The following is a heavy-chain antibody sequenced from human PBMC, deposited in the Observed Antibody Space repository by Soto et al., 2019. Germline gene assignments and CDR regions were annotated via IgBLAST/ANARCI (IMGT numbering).Heavy chain of an antibody. V-gene: IGHV4-59*01. D-gene: IGHD3-10*01. J-gene: IGHJ6*02. CDR1: GGSISSYY. CDR3: ARGGYYYGSGRRNMDV. CDR2: IYYSGST. Sequence: PSETLSLTCTVSGGSISSYYWSWIRQPPGKGLEWIGYIYYSGSTNYNPSLKSRVTISVDTSKNQFSLKLSSVTAADTAVYYCARGGYYYGSGRRNMDVWGQGTTVTVSS.